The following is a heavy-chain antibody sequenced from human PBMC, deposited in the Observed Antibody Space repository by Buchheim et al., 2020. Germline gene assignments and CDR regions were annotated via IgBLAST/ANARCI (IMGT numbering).Heavy chain of an antibody. V-gene: IGHV3-23*01. D-gene: IGHD3-10*01. CDR2: ITSILSNT. J-gene: IGHJ4*02. CDR1: GFTFNNYA. Sequence: EVQLLESGGGLVRPGGSLRLSCVASGFTFNNYAMSWVRQAPGKGLEWVSTITSILSNTYYADSVKGRFTISRDNSKNTLDLQLNNLRAEDTAVYYCARVWGSGSYRWVFDYWGQGT. CDR3: ARVWGSGSYRWVFDY.